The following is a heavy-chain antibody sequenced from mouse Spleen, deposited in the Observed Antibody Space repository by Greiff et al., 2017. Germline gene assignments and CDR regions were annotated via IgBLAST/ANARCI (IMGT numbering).Heavy chain of an antibody. J-gene: IGHJ1*01. Sequence: QVQLKQSGPGLVAPSQSLSITCTVSGFSLTSYAISWVRQPPGKGLEWLGVIWTGGGTNYNSALKSRLSISKDNSKSQVFLKMNSLQTDDTARYYCARIYGSSYPYWYFDVWGAGTTVTVSS. CDR1: GFSLTSYA. CDR3: ARIYGSSYPYWYFDV. D-gene: IGHD1-1*01. CDR2: IWTGGGT. V-gene: IGHV2-9-1*01.